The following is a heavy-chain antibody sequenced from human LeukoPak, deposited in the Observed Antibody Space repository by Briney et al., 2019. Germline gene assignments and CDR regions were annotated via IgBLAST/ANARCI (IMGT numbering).Heavy chain of an antibody. CDR1: GYSFTRYW. CDR2: IYPGESDT. CDR3: ARRVGRTGTIDFDY. Sequence: GESLKISCKGSGYSFTRYWIGWVRQMPGKGLEWMGTIYPGESDTRYSPSFQGQVPISADKSISTAYLQWSSLKASDTAMYYCARRVGRTGTIDFDYWGQGTLVTVSS. D-gene: IGHD1-1*01. J-gene: IGHJ4*02. V-gene: IGHV5-51*01.